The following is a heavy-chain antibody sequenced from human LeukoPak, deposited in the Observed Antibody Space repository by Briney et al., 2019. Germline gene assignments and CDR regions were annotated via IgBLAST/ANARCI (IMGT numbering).Heavy chain of an antibody. CDR3: ARVRPAAADAFDI. J-gene: IGHJ3*02. CDR2: IYHSGST. CDR1: GGSISGGGYS. V-gene: IGHV4-30-2*01. D-gene: IGHD2-2*01. Sequence: SQTLSLTCAVSGGSISGGGYSWSWIRQPPGKGLEWIGYIYHSGSTYYNPSLKSRVTISVDRSKNQFSLKLSSVTAADTAVYYCARVRPAAADAFDIWGQGTMVTVSS.